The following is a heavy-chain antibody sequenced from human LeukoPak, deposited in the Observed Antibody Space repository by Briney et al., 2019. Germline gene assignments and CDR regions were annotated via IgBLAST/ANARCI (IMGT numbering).Heavy chain of an antibody. CDR3: APVLDSSGYPNWFDP. D-gene: IGHD3-22*01. Sequence: GPTLVKPTQTLTLTFTFSGFSLSTGGVGVGWIRQPPGKALEWLAIIYWNDDKRYSPSLRSRLTITKDTSKNQVVLTMTNMDPVDTATYYCAPVLDSSGYPNWFDPWGQGTLVTVSS. J-gene: IGHJ5*02. V-gene: IGHV2-5*01. CDR2: IYWNDDK. CDR1: GFSLSTGGVG.